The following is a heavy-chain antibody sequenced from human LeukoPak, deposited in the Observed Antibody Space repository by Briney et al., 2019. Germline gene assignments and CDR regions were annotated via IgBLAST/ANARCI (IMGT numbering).Heavy chain of an antibody. CDR1: GFTFSSYS. Sequence: GGSLRLSCAASGFTFSSYSMNWVRQAPGKGLEWVSYITYNSGTIYYTDSVKGRFTISRGNAKNTLHLQMNSLRAEDTAVYYCARVGAVAGGFDIWGQGTMVTVSS. V-gene: IGHV3-48*04. D-gene: IGHD6-19*01. J-gene: IGHJ3*02. CDR3: ARVGAVAGGFDI. CDR2: ITYNSGTI.